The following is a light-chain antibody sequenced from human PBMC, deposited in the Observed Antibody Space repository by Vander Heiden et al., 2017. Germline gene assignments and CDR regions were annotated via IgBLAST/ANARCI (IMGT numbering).Light chain of an antibody. CDR2: EGS. Sequence: QSALTQPASVSGSPGQSIPISCTGTSSDVGSYNLVSWYQQHPGKAPKLMIYEGSKRPSGVSNRFSGSKSGNTASLTISGLQAEDEADYYCCSYAGSSTFEWVFGGGTKLTVL. V-gene: IGLV2-23*03. CDR3: CSYAGSSTFEWV. J-gene: IGLJ3*02. CDR1: SSDVGSYNL.